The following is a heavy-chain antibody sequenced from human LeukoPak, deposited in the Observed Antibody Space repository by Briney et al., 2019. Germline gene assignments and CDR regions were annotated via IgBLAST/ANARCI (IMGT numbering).Heavy chain of an antibody. D-gene: IGHD4-17*01. V-gene: IGHV3-30-3*01. Sequence: PGGSLRLSCAASGFTFSSYAMHWVRQAPGKGLEWVAVISYDGSNKYYADSVKGRFTISRDNSKNTLYLQMNSLRAEDTAVYYCARAPMTTVTPFQHWGQGTLVTVSS. J-gene: IGHJ1*01. CDR1: GFTFSSYA. CDR2: ISYDGSNK. CDR3: ARAPMTTVTPFQH.